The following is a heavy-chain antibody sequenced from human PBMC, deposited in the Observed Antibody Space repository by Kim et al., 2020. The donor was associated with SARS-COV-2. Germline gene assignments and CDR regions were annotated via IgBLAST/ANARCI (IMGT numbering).Heavy chain of an antibody. D-gene: IGHD3-10*01. J-gene: IGHJ4*02. V-gene: IGHV3-33*01. Sequence: GGSLRLSCAASGFTFSSYGMHWVRQAPGKGLEWVAVIWYDGSNKYYADSVKGRFTISRDNSKNTLYLQMNSLRAEDTAVYYCATYGSGSYYNPAASPEDDFDYWGQGTLVTVSS. CDR1: GFTFSSYG. CDR3: ATYGSGSYYNPAASPEDDFDY. CDR2: IWYDGSNK.